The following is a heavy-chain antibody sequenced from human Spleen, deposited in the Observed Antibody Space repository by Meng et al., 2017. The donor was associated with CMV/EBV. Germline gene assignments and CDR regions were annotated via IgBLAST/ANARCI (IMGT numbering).Heavy chain of an antibody. D-gene: IGHD3-3*01. Sequence: GESLKISCAASGFTFSRYAMHWVRQAPGKGLYYVSAITDNGGSTYYADSVKGRFTISRDNSKNTLYLQMGSLRAEDMAVYYCARVSNYNFWSYFDYWGQGALVTVSS. J-gene: IGHJ4*02. CDR2: ITDNGGST. CDR3: ARVSNYNFWSYFDY. V-gene: IGHV3-64*02. CDR1: GFTFSRYA.